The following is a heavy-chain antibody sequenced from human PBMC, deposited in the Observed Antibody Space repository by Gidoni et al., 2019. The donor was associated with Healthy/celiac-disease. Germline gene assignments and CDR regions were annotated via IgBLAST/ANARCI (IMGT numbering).Heavy chain of an antibody. Sequence: QVQLQESGPGLVKPSETLSLTCTDPGGSISSYYWSWIRQPPGKGLEWIGYIYYSGSTNYNPSLKSRVTISVDTSKNQFSLKLSSVTAADTAVYYCARANVEMATIFDYWGQGTLVTVSS. D-gene: IGHD5-12*01. CDR3: ARANVEMATIFDY. J-gene: IGHJ4*02. CDR2: IYYSGST. V-gene: IGHV4-59*01. CDR1: GGSISSYY.